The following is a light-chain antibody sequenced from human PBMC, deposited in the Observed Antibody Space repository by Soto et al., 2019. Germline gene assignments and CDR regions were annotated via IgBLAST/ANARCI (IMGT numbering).Light chain of an antibody. V-gene: IGLV2-14*01. CDR3: VSYTARSSYV. CDR2: DIN. Sequence: QSALTQPASVSGCPGQSITVSCTGTSSDIGGYIFVSWYQQHPGKAPKLMIYDINNRPSGVSKRFSGSKSGNTASLTISGLQAEDEADYYCVSYTARSSYVFGTGTKVTVL. J-gene: IGLJ1*01. CDR1: SSDIGGYIF.